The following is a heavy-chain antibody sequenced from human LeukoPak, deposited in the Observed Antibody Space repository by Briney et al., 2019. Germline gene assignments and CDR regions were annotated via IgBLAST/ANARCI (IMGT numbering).Heavy chain of an antibody. CDR3: AKEDAMSIAAAGGYFDY. J-gene: IGHJ4*02. Sequence: GGSLGLPCAASGFTFSSYSMNWVRQAPGKGLEWVSSISSSSYIYYADSVKGRFTISRDNAKNTLYLQMNSLRAEDTAVYYCAKEDAMSIAAAGGYFDYWGQGTLVTVSS. D-gene: IGHD6-13*01. CDR1: GFTFSSYS. CDR2: ISSSSYI. V-gene: IGHV3-21*01.